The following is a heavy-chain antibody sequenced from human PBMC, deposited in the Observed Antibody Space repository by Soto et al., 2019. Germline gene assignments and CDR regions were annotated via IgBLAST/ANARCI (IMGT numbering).Heavy chain of an antibody. V-gene: IGHV1-69*01. Sequence: QVQLVQTGAEVKKPGSSVKVSCKASGGTFSSYAISWVRQAPGQGLEWMGGIIPIFGTANYAQKFQGRVTITADESTSTAYMELSSLRSEDTAVYYCARDRLKMATTSSGMDVWGQGTTVTVSS. J-gene: IGHJ6*02. CDR2: IIPIFGTA. CDR1: GGTFSSYA. CDR3: ARDRLKMATTSSGMDV. D-gene: IGHD5-12*01.